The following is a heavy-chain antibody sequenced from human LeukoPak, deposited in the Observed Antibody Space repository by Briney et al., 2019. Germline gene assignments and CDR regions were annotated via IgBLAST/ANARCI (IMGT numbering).Heavy chain of an antibody. J-gene: IGHJ4*02. Sequence: TSETLSLTCTVSDGSITNYDWSWVRQPPGKGLEFIGHVHYSGTTNYNPSLRSRVTISIDTSKNQFSLKLSSVTAADTAVYYCARGHCSSGDCLSFDSWGQGTLVTVSS. D-gene: IGHD2-21*02. CDR3: ARGHCSSGDCLSFDS. CDR1: DGSITNYD. V-gene: IGHV4-59*01. CDR2: VHYSGTT.